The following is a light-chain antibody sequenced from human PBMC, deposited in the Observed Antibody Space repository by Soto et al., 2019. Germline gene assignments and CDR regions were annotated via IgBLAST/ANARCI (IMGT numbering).Light chain of an antibody. Sequence: EIVLTQSPGTLSLSPGERATLSCRASQSVSTSYLAWYQQKPGQAPRLLIYGASSRATGIPDRLSGSGSGTDCTLTISRLEPEDFAVYYCQRYGSSPFFTFGPGTRVDIK. CDR2: GAS. CDR1: QSVSTSY. J-gene: IGKJ3*01. CDR3: QRYGSSPFFT. V-gene: IGKV3-20*01.